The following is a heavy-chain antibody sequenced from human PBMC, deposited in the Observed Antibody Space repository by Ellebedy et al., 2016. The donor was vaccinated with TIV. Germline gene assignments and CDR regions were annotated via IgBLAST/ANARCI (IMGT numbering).Heavy chain of an antibody. CDR3: ARENYYDSSGYPDY. Sequence: PGGSLRLSCAASGFTFDDYGMSWVRQAPGKGLEWVSGITWNGGSTGYADSVKGRFTISRDNAKNSLYLQMNSLRAEDTALYYCARENYYDSSGYPDYWGQGTLVTVSS. D-gene: IGHD3-22*01. CDR2: ITWNGGST. J-gene: IGHJ4*02. CDR1: GFTFDDYG. V-gene: IGHV3-20*04.